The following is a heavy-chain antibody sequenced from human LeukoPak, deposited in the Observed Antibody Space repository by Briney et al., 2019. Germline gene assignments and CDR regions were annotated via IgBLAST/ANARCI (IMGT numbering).Heavy chain of an antibody. D-gene: IGHD5-24*01. CDR1: GGSFSGYY. J-gene: IGHJ4*02. CDR2: IYSDGST. CDR3: ARGMAGYFDY. V-gene: IGHV3-66*01. Sequence: ETLSLTCAVYGGSFSGYYWSWIRQPPGKGLEWVSVIYSDGSTYYADSVKGRFTISRDNSKNTLYLQMNSLRAEDTAVHYCARGMAGYFDYWGQGTLVTVSS.